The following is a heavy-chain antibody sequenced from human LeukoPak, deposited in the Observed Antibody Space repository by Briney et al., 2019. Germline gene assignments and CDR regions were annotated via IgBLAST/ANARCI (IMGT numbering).Heavy chain of an antibody. J-gene: IGHJ6*02. CDR2: ISYDGSNK. Sequence: GGSLRLSCAASGFTFSSYGMHWVRQAPGKGLEWVAVISYDGSNKYYADSVKGRFTISRDNSKNTLYLQMNSLRAEDTAVYYCAKDSVGLYDILTGYSGLDYYYYYGMDVWGQGTTVTVSS. D-gene: IGHD3-9*01. CDR3: AKDSVGLYDILTGYSGLDYYYYYGMDV. CDR1: GFTFSSYG. V-gene: IGHV3-30*18.